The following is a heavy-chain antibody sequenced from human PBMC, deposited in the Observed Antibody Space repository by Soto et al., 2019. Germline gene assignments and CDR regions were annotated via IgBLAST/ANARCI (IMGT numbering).Heavy chain of an antibody. J-gene: IGHJ5*02. CDR1: GFTLSNYG. CDR3: ARPYSSNSNWFDP. V-gene: IGHV3-33*01. CDR2: LRDDADDA. D-gene: IGHD6-19*01. Sequence: LRLSCAASGFTLSNYGMHWVRQAPGKGLEWVAVLRDDADDAYYVDSVKGRFTISRDNSKNTLYLQMNYLRAEDTAVYYCARPYSSNSNWFDPWGQGTLVTVSS.